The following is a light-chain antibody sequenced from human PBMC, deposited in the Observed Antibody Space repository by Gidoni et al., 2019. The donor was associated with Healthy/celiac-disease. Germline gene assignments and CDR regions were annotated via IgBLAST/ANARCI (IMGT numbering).Light chain of an antibody. CDR3: QQYGSSPRG. V-gene: IGKV3-20*01. CDR1: QSVSSSY. Sequence: EIVLTQSPGTLSLSPGERATLSCRASQSVSSSYLAWYQQKPGQAPRLLIYGASSRATGIPDRFSGSGSGTDFTLTIRRLEPEDFAVYYCQQYGSSPRGFGQGTKVEIK. J-gene: IGKJ1*01. CDR2: GAS.